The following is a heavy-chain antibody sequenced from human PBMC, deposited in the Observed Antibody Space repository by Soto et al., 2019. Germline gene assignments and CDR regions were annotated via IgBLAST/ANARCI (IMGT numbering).Heavy chain of an antibody. CDR2: ISYDGTKT. J-gene: IGHJ4*02. CDR1: GFTFSIYA. CDR3: ANDRGPRRQWLIDPLGY. D-gene: IGHD6-19*01. V-gene: IGHV3-30*18. Sequence: QVQLVESGGGVVQPGRSLRVSCAASGFTFSIYAMHWVRQAPGTGLEWVAVISYDGTKTYYADSVKGRFTISRDNSKNTVYLQMNSLRDEDTAVYYCANDRGPRRQWLIDPLGYWGQGTLVTVSP.